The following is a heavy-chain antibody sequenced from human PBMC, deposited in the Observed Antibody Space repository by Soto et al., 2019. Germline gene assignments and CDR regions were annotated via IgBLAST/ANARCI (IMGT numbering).Heavy chain of an antibody. J-gene: IGHJ6*02. D-gene: IGHD6-19*01. CDR2: ISAYNGNT. CDR3: ARVVATVAGPYGMDV. CDR1: GYTFTSCV. Sequence: QVQLVQSGAEVKKPGASVKVSCRASGYTFTSCVISWVRQAPGQGLEWMGWISAYNGNTNFAQKLQGRVTMTTDTSTSTAYMELRSLRSDDTAVYYCARVVATVAGPYGMDVWGQGTTVTVSS. V-gene: IGHV1-18*01.